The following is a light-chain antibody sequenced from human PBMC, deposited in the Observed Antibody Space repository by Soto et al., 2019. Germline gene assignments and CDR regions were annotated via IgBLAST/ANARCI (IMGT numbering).Light chain of an antibody. CDR2: GNS. V-gene: IGLV1-40*01. CDR1: SSNIGAGYD. Sequence: QSVLTQPPSVSGAPGQRVTISCTGSSSNIGAGYDVHWYQQLPGTAPKLLIYGNSNRPSGVPDRFSGSKSGTSASLAITGLQAEDEADYCCQSYDSSLSGFWVFGGGTKHTVL. J-gene: IGLJ3*02. CDR3: QSYDSSLSGFWV.